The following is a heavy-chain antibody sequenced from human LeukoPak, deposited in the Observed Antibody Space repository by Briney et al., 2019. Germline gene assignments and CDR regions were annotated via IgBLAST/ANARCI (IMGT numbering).Heavy chain of an antibody. CDR2: IKQDRSEK. V-gene: IGHV3-7*01. Sequence: PGGSLRLSCAASGFTFSSYWMSWVRQAPGKGLEWVANIKQDRSEKYYVDSVKGRFTISRDNAKNSLYLQMNSLRAEDTAVYYCARGVSGTMVRGVIAHWGQGTLVTVSS. J-gene: IGHJ4*02. CDR3: ARGVSGTMVRGVIAH. CDR1: GFTFSSYW. D-gene: IGHD3-10*01.